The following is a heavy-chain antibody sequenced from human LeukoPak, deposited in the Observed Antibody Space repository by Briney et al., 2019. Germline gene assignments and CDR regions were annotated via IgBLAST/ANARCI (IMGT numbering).Heavy chain of an antibody. CDR1: GFTFSNAW. D-gene: IGHD1-1*01. CDR2: IKSKTDGGTT. CDR3: TTDPRVTPRGSTDY. V-gene: IGHV3-15*01. Sequence: PGGSLRLSCAASGFTFSNAWMSWVRQAPGKGLEWDGRIKSKTDGGTTDYAAPVKGRFTISRDDSKNTLYLQMNSLKTEDTAVYYCTTDPRVTPRGSTDYWGQGTLVTVSS. J-gene: IGHJ4*02.